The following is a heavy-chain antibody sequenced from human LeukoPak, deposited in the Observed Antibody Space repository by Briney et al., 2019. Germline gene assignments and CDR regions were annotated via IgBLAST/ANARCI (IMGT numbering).Heavy chain of an antibody. V-gene: IGHV1-69*04. J-gene: IGHJ6*02. Sequence: ASVKVSCKASGGTFSSYAISWVRQAPGQGLEWMGRIIPILGIANYAQKFQGRVTITADKSTSTAYMELSSLRSEDTAVYYCARDAYSSSWPNLYYYYYGMDVWGQGTTVTVSS. CDR1: GGTFSSYA. CDR3: ARDAYSSSWPNLYYYYYGMDV. CDR2: IIPILGIA. D-gene: IGHD6-13*01.